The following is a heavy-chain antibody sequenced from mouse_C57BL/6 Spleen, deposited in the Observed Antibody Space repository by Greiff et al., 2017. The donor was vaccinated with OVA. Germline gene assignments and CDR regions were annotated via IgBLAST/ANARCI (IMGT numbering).Heavy chain of an antibody. D-gene: IGHD1-1*01. CDR2: IHPNSGST. V-gene: IGHV1-64*01. CDR1: GYTFTSYW. Sequence: QVQLQQPGAELVKPGASVKLSCKASGYTFTSYWMHWVKQRPGQGLEWIGMIHPNSGSTNYNEKFKSKATLTVDKSSSTAYMQLSSLTSEDSAVYYCASGVLQTRCFDVWGTGTTVTVSS. J-gene: IGHJ1*03. CDR3: ASGVLQTRCFDV.